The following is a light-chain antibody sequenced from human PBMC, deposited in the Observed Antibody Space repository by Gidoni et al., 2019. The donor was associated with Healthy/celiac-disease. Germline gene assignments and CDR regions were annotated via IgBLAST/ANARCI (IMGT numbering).Light chain of an antibody. CDR1: QSVLYSSSNKNY. CDR3: QQYYSTPLT. Sequence: ILMTPSPVSPVVSLGGRATINCKASQSVLYSSSNKNYLAWYQQKPGQPPKLLIYWASTRESGVPDRFSGSGSGTDFTLTISSLQAEDVAVYYCQQYYSTPLTFGGGTKVEIK. CDR2: WAS. J-gene: IGKJ4*01. V-gene: IGKV4-1*01.